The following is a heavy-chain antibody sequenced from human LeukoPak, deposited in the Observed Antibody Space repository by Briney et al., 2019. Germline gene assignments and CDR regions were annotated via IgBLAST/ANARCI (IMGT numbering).Heavy chain of an antibody. CDR2: IRSKTYGGTT. J-gene: IGHJ6*02. V-gene: IGHV3-49*04. Sequence: GGSLRLSCTASGFTFGDYAMSWVRQAPGKGLEWVGFIRSKTYGGTTEYAASVKGRFTISRDDSKSIAYLQMNILKTEDTAVYYCTRGPRQLWLYYGMDVWAQGTTVIVCS. D-gene: IGHD5-18*01. CDR1: GFTFGDYA. CDR3: TRGPRQLWLYYGMDV.